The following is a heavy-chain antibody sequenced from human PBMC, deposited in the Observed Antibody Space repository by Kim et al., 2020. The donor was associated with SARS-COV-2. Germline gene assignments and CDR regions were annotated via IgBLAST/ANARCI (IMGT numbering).Heavy chain of an antibody. CDR1: GYSISSGYY. V-gene: IGHV4-38-2*02. Sequence: SETLSLTCTVSGYSISSGYYWGWIRQPPGKGLEWIGSIYHSGTTYYNPALKSRVTISVDTSNNQFSLKLRSVTAADTAVYYCARVAAGYYYPPGFWGQGT. CDR3: ARVAAGYYYPPGF. D-gene: IGHD3-9*01. J-gene: IGHJ4*02. CDR2: IYHSGTT.